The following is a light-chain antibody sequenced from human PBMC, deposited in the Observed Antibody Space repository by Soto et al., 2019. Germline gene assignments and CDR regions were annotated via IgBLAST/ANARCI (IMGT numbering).Light chain of an antibody. CDR1: QRISSNY. CDR3: QDYGSSPQT. Sequence: DIRLTQSPCTVSLSTGERATLSCRASQRISSNYLGWYQQKPGQAPRLLIYAASSRATGIPDRFSGSGSGTDFTLTISRLEPEDFAVYYCQDYGSSPQTFGQGTKVDIK. V-gene: IGKV3-20*01. J-gene: IGKJ1*01. CDR2: AAS.